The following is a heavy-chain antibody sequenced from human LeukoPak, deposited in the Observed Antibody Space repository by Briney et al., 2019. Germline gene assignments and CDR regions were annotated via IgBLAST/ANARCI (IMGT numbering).Heavy chain of an antibody. CDR1: GGSISSYY. J-gene: IGHJ5*02. D-gene: IGHD3-3*01. Sequence: PSETLSLTCTVSGGSISSYYWSWIRQPPGKGLEWIGYIYYSGTTFYNPSLKSRVTISVDTSKNQFSLRLSSVTAADTAVYFCARRSEWFPKHWFDPWGQGTLVTVSS. CDR2: IYYSGTT. CDR3: ARRSEWFPKHWFDP. V-gene: IGHV4-59*04.